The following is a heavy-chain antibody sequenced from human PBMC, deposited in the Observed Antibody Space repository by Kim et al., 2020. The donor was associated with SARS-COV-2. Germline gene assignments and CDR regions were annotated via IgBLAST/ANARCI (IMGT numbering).Heavy chain of an antibody. CDR1: GFTFDDYA. V-gene: IGHV3-9*01. Sequence: GGSLRLSCAASGFTFDDYAMHWVRQAPGKGLEWVSGISWNSGSIGYADSVKGRFTISRDNAKNSLYLQMNSLRAEDTALYYCAKDLRIAAAENYFDYWG. CDR3: AKDLRIAAAENYFDY. D-gene: IGHD6-13*01. J-gene: IGHJ4*01. CDR2: ISWNSGSI.